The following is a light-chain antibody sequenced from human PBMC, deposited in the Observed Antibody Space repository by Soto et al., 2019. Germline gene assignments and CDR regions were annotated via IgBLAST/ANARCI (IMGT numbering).Light chain of an antibody. V-gene: IGKV3-20*01. CDR2: GAS. J-gene: IGKJ1*01. Sequence: EIVLKQSPGTLSLSPGERATLSCRASQSVSSSYLAWYQQKPGQATRLLIYGASSRATGIPDRFSGSGSGTDFTLTISRLEPDDFAEYYCQQYGSSPPWTVGQGTKVEIK. CDR3: QQYGSSPPWT. CDR1: QSVSSSY.